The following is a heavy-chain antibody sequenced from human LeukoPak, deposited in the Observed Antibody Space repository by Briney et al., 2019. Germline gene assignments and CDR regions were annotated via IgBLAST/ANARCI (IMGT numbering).Heavy chain of an antibody. J-gene: IGHJ5*02. CDR3: ARLVRSWYNWFDP. Sequence: SETLSFTCAVYGGSFSGYYWSWIRQPPGKGLEWIGEINHSGSTNYNPSLKSRVTISVDTSKNQFSLKLSSVTAADTAVYYCARLVRSWYNWFDPWGQGTLVTVSS. CDR2: INHSGST. V-gene: IGHV4-34*01. D-gene: IGHD6-13*01. CDR1: GGSFSGYY.